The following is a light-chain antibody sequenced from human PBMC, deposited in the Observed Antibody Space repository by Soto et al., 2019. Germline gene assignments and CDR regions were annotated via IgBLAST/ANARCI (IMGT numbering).Light chain of an antibody. J-gene: IGKJ1*01. Sequence: EIVLTQSPDTLSLSPGQRATLSCRASQSVRSDYFAWYQQKPGQAPRLLIYAASSRATGIPDRFSGSGSGTDFTLTISRLEPEDFAVYYCQQYGVSRTFGQGTKVDIK. V-gene: IGKV3-20*01. CDR2: AAS. CDR3: QQYGVSRT. CDR1: QSVRSDY.